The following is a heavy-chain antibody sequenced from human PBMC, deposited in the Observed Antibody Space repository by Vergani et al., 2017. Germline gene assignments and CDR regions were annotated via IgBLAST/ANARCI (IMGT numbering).Heavy chain of an antibody. D-gene: IGHD5-24*01. CDR1: GGSFSGYY. J-gene: IGHJ4*02. CDR2: INHSGST. Sequence: QVQLQQWGAGLLKPSETLSLTCAVYGGSFSGYYWSWIRQPPGKGLEWIGEINHSGSTNYNPSLKSRVTISVDTSKNQFSLKLSSVTAADTAVYYGARVCRDGYNYFDYWGQGTLVTVSS. V-gene: IGHV4-34*01. CDR3: ARVCRDGYNYFDY.